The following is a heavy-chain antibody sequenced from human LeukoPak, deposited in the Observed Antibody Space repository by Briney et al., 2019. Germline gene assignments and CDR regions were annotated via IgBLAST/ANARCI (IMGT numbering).Heavy chain of an antibody. V-gene: IGHV3-23*01. J-gene: IGHJ4*02. CDR2: ISGSGGST. D-gene: IGHD4-17*01. Sequence: GGSLRLSCASCGFTFSSYAMSWVRQAPGKGLEWVSAISGSGGSTYYADFVKDGFTISRYNAKNTLYLQMNSLRAEDTAVYYCANVPRTFNDYGLDYWGQGTLVTVSS. CDR1: GFTFSSYA. CDR3: ANVPRTFNDYGLDY.